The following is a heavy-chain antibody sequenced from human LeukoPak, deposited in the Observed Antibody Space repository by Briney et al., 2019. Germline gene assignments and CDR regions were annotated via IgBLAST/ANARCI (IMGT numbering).Heavy chain of an antibody. Sequence: HSGGSLILSCTSSGFTFGTYAVSWFRQAPGKGLEWVAFIRSKTFGGTTEYAASVEGRFTISRDDSKSIAYLQMNSLKTEDTAVYYCTRYSGRTDYWGQGTLVTVSS. V-gene: IGHV3-49*03. CDR2: IRSKTFGGTT. CDR1: GFTFGTYA. D-gene: IGHD5-18*01. CDR3: TRYSGRTDY. J-gene: IGHJ4*02.